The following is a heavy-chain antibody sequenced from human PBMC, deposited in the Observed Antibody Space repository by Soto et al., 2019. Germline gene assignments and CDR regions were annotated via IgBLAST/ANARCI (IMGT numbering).Heavy chain of an antibody. V-gene: IGHV1-18*01. J-gene: IGHJ2*01. CDR1: GYTFTSYG. D-gene: IGHD6-13*01. CDR3: ARDRQQLVPDYFDL. CDR2: ISAYNGNT. Sequence: QVQLVQSGAEVKKPGASVKVSCKASGYTFTSYGISWVRQAPGQGLEWMGWISAYNGNTNYAQKLQGRVTMTTDTSRSTAHLELRSLGSDDTAVYYCARDRQQLVPDYFDLWGRGTLVTVSS.